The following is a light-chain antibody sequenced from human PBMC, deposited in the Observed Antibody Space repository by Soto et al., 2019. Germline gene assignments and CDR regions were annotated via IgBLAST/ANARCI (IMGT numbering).Light chain of an antibody. J-gene: IGKJ3*01. Sequence: DIQMTQSPSSLSASVGDRVTMTCRASQSISSYLNWYQQKPGKAPKALIFAVSSLQSGVPSRFSGSGSGTEFTLTSTNLQPEDVATYYCQQSYSPLFTFGPGTKVEIK. V-gene: IGKV1-39*01. CDR3: QQSYSPLFT. CDR2: AVS. CDR1: QSISSY.